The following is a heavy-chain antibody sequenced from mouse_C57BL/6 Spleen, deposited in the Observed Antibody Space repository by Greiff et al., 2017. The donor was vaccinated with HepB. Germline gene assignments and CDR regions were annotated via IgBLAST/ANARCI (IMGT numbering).Heavy chain of an antibody. CDR3: ARSPLDSSGTGFAY. J-gene: IGHJ3*01. CDR1: GYTFTDYN. Sequence: VQLQQSGPELVKPGASVKIPCKASGYTFTDYNMDWVKQSHGKSLEWIGDINPNNGGTIYNQKFKGKATLTVDKSSSTAYMELRSLTSEDTAVYYCARSPLDSSGTGFAYWGQGTLVTVSA. D-gene: IGHD3-2*02. V-gene: IGHV1-18*01. CDR2: INPNNGGT.